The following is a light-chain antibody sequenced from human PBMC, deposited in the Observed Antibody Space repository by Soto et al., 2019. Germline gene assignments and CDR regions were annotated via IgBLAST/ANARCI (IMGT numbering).Light chain of an antibody. J-gene: IGLJ3*02. CDR3: LLSYSDARV. CDR2: DTN. CDR1: TGAVTSGHY. V-gene: IGLV7-46*01. Sequence: QAVVTQEPSLTVSPGGTVTLTCGSSTGAVTSGHYPYWFQQKFGQAPRTLIYDTNNKHSWTPARFSGSLLGGKAALTLSGAQPEDEAEYYCLLSYSDARVFGGGTKLTVL.